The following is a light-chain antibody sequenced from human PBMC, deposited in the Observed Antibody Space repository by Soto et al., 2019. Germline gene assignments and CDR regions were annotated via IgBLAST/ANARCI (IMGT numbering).Light chain of an antibody. J-gene: IGLJ2*01. CDR2: EVS. CDR1: SSDVGGYNY. V-gene: IGLV2-14*01. CDR3: SSYTSRSIVV. Sequence: QSALTQPASVSGSPGQSITISCTGTSSDVGGYNYVSWYQQHPGKAPKLMIYEVSNRPSGVSNRFSGSKSGNTASLTISGLQADDEADYYCSSYTSRSIVVFGGGTKVTVL.